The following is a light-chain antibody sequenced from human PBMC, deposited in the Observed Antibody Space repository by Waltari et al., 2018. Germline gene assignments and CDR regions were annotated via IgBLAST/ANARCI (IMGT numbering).Light chain of an antibody. CDR3: TSRDISGDVV. V-gene: IGLV3-19*01. Sequence: SSAPTQPPAGPLSLAPTAMRSCQCFRFGIDSGSWSRQKPGQAPELVIYGKNNRPSGIPDRFSASSSGNTASLTITGAQAEDEADYYCTSRDISGDVVFGGGTKLTVL. J-gene: IGLJ3*02. CDR2: GKN. CDR1: RFGIDS.